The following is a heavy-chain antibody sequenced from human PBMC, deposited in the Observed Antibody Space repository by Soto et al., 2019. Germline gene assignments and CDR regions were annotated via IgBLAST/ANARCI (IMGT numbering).Heavy chain of an antibody. CDR1: GFTFITYG. V-gene: IGHV3-33*01. CDR2: IWYDGSNI. CDR3: GRGYNYADH. J-gene: IGHJ4*02. D-gene: IGHD5-18*01. Sequence: QVQLVESGGGVVQPGTSLRLSCAASGFTFITYGMHWVRQAPGKGLEWVAVIWYDGSNINYSDSVKGRLTNSRDNSKKMVFLQRHSLRVEDTGVYYCGRGYNYADHWGQGALVTFSS.